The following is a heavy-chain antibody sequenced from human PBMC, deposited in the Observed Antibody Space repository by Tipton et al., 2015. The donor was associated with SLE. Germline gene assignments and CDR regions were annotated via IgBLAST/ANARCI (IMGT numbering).Heavy chain of an antibody. D-gene: IGHD3-10*01. J-gene: IGHJ3*02. Sequence: TLSLTCTVSGGSISSYYWCWIRQPPGKGLEWIGYIHYSGSTNYNHSLKSRVTISVDTSKNQFSLRLSSVTAADTAVYYCARDPKTGIQDAFDIWGQGTMVTVSS. CDR2: IHYSGST. V-gene: IGHV4-59*12. CDR1: GGSISSYY. CDR3: ARDPKTGIQDAFDI.